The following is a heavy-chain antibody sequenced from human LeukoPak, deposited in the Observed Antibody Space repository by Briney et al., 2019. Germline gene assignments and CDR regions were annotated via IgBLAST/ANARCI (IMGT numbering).Heavy chain of an antibody. Sequence: GGSLRLSCAASGFTFRRYWMSWVRQAPGKGLEWVGNINEDESKEYYMDSVKGRFTISRDNAKNSLYLQKNSLRAEDTAVYYCTGDSPGYGAYDFDWGQGTLVTVSS. J-gene: IGHJ4*02. CDR2: INEDESKE. CDR3: TGDSPGYGAYDFD. D-gene: IGHD5-12*01. V-gene: IGHV3-7*04. CDR1: GFTFRRYW.